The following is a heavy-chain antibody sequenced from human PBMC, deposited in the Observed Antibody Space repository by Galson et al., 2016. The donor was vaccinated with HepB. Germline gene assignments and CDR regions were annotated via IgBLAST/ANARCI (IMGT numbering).Heavy chain of an antibody. J-gene: IGHJ3*01. D-gene: IGHD6-19*01. CDR2: ISAASNT. CDR1: GFTFSSYA. CDR3: TTVLSTASMSGWYDWGFDS. V-gene: IGHV3-23*01. Sequence: SLRLSCAASGFTFSSYAMSWVRQAPGKGLEWVSVISAASNTYYTDSVKGRFTISRDNSKNTLYLQMNSLRAEDTAVYYCTTVLSTASMSGWYDWGFDSWGQGTMVTVS.